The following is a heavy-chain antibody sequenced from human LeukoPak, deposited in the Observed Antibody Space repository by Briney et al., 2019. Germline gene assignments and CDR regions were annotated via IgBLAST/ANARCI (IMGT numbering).Heavy chain of an antibody. D-gene: IGHD3-16*01. Sequence: PGGSLRLSCAASGFTYSNAWMSRVRQAPGKGREGVGRSRNKAKSYTTEYAASVKGRFTISRDDSKNSLYLQMNSLKTEDTAVYYCIREFDSYAYSLDFWGQGTLVTVSS. V-gene: IGHV3-72*01. CDR2: SRNKAKSYTT. CDR1: GFTYSNAW. CDR3: IREFDSYAYSLDF. J-gene: IGHJ4*02.